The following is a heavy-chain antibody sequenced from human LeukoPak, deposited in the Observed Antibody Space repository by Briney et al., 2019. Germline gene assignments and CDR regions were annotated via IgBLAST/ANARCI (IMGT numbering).Heavy chain of an antibody. V-gene: IGHV4-59*01. J-gene: IGHJ6*03. CDR2: IYYSGST. Sequence: SETLSLTCTVSGGSISIYYWSWIRQPPGKGLEWIGYIYYSGSTNYNPSLKSRVTISVDASKNQFSLKLSSVTAADTAVYYCAKWNSYYYYMDVWGKGTTVTVSS. CDR1: GGSISIYY. D-gene: IGHD1-1*01. CDR3: AKWNSYYYYMDV.